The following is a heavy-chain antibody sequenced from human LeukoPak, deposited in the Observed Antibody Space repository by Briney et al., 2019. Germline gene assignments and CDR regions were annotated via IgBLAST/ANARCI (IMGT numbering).Heavy chain of an antibody. J-gene: IGHJ3*02. CDR2: ISGRGGST. V-gene: IGHV3-23*01. CDR1: GFTFSSYA. CDR3: AKDIFGQIDAFDI. Sequence: GGSLRLSCAASGFTFSSYAMSWVRQAPGEGLEWVSAISGRGGSTYYADSVKGRFTISRDNSKNTLYLQMNSLRAEDTAVYYCAKDIFGQIDAFDIWGQGTMVTVSS. D-gene: IGHD3-3*01.